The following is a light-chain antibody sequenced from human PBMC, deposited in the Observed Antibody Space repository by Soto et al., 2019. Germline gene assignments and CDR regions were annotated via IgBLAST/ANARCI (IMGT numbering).Light chain of an antibody. J-gene: IGKJ1*01. V-gene: IGKV1-5*03. CDR1: QSISSW. Sequence: DIQMTQSPSTLSASVGDRVTITCRASQSISSWLAWYQQKPGKAPKLLIYKASSLESGVPSRFSGSGSGTEFTLTISSLQPDDFATYYFQQCNNDPWTFGPCPKVDIK. CDR3: QQCNNDPWT. CDR2: KAS.